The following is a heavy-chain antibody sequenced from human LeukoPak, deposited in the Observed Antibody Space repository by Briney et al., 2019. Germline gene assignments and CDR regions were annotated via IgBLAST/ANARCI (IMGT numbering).Heavy chain of an antibody. Sequence: PVASVKVSCKASGYTFTSYGISWVRQAPGQGLEWMGWISGYNGNTKYAQKLQGRVTMTTDTSTTTAYMELRSLRSDDTAVYYCARDGRHRYYYDSSGFYGSWFDPWGQGTLVTVSS. V-gene: IGHV1-18*01. CDR3: ARDGRHRYYYDSSGFYGSWFDP. CDR2: ISGYNGNT. D-gene: IGHD3-22*01. CDR1: GYTFTSYG. J-gene: IGHJ5*02.